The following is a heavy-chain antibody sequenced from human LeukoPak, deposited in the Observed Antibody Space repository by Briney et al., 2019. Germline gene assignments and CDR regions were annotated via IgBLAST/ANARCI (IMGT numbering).Heavy chain of an antibody. CDR2: IHSGGDT. Sequence: GGSLRLSCAASGLTVSSNSMTWVRQAPGKGLEWVSVIHSGGDTYYADSVKGRFTISRDSSKNTVYLQMNSLRVEDTAVYYCVRDRWCSGGSCYSQWETWGQGTLVTVSS. D-gene: IGHD2-15*01. CDR1: GLTVSSNS. CDR3: VRDRWCSGGSCYSQWET. J-gene: IGHJ5*02. V-gene: IGHV3-53*01.